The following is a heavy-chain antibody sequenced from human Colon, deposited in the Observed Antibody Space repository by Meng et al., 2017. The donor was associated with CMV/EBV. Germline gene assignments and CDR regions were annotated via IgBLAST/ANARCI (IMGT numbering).Heavy chain of an antibody. Sequence: ASVKVSCKGSGYTFSGYYIHWVRQAPGQGLEWVGWINANSGATNYGTTFQGRVTLTRDTSISTAYMELSRLRSDDTAVYYCARGPDSGSYSGLAFDIWGQGTMVTVSS. CDR3: ARGPDSGSYSGLAFDI. CDR1: GYTFSGYY. V-gene: IGHV1-2*02. D-gene: IGHD1-26*01. J-gene: IGHJ3*02. CDR2: INANSGAT.